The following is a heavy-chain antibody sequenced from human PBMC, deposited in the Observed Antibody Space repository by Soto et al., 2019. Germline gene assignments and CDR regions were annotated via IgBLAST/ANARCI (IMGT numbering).Heavy chain of an antibody. CDR3: AKDVPLGYCSGGSCYPGAFDI. D-gene: IGHD2-15*01. J-gene: IGHJ3*02. Sequence: GGSLRLSCAASGFTFSSYGMHWVRQAPGKGLEWVAVIWYDGSNKYYADSVKGRFTISRDNSKNTLYLQMNSPRAEDTAVYYCAKDVPLGYCSGGSCYPGAFDIWGQGTMVTVSS. CDR1: GFTFSSYG. CDR2: IWYDGSNK. V-gene: IGHV3-33*06.